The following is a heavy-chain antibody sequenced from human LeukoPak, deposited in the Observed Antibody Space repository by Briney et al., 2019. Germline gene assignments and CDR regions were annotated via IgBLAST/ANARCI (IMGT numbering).Heavy chain of an antibody. Sequence: SGPTLVRPTQTLTLTCTFSGFSLSTSGVGVGWIRQPPGKALEWLALIYWDDGKRCSPSLKSRLTITKDTSKNQVVLTMTNMDPVDTATYYCAHTSSDGGYSYGFPFWGQGTLVTVSS. CDR2: IYWDDGK. CDR1: GFSLSTSGVG. J-gene: IGHJ4*02. V-gene: IGHV2-5*02. D-gene: IGHD5-18*01. CDR3: AHTSSDGGYSYGFPF.